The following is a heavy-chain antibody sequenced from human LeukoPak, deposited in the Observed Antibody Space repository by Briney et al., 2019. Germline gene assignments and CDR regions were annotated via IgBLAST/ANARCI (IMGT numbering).Heavy chain of an antibody. J-gene: IGHJ4*02. CDR1: GGSISSGDYY. Sequence: PSQTLSLTCTVSGGSISSGDYYWSWIRQPPGKGLEWIGYIYYIGNTFYNPSLKSRVTISVDTSKNQFSLKLSSVTAADTAVYYCAGSGWNGGPFDNWGQGTLVTVSS. CDR2: IYYIGNT. V-gene: IGHV4-30-4*01. D-gene: IGHD6-19*01. CDR3: AGSGWNGGPFDN.